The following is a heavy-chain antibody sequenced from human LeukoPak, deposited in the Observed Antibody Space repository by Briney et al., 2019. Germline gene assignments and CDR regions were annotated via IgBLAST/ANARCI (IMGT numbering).Heavy chain of an antibody. CDR1: GGSISSHY. Sequence: PSQTLSLTCTVSGGSISSHYWSWIRQPPGKGLEWIGYIYYSGSTNYNPSLKSRVTISVDTSKNQFSLKLSSVTAADTAVYYRARVFDVVVPAAMTDAFDIWGQGTMVTVSS. J-gene: IGHJ3*02. CDR3: ARVFDVVVPAAMTDAFDI. CDR2: IYYSGST. D-gene: IGHD2-2*01. V-gene: IGHV4-59*11.